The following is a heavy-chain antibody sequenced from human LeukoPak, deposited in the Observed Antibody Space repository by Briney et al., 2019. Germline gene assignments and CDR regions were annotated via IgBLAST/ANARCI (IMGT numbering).Heavy chain of an antibody. CDR2: INHSGST. Sequence: SETLSLTCAVYGGSFSGYYWSWIRQPPGKGLEWIGEINHSGSTNYNPALKSRLTISVATSKNQFSLKLSSVTAADTAVYYCARVPNSRSWFANWFDPWGQGTLVTVSS. V-gene: IGHV4-34*01. CDR1: GGSFSGYY. CDR3: ARVPNSRSWFANWFDP. J-gene: IGHJ5*02. D-gene: IGHD6-13*01.